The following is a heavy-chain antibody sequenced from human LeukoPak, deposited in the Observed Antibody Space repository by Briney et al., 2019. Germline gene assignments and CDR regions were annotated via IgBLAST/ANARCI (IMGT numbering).Heavy chain of an antibody. Sequence: GASVKVSCKASGYAFTSYHLNTVRQPTGQGLEWMGWMNPKRGNTGYAQKVYGRVSMTRNPSISTAYMELTGLSSVDTGIYCRDRWGLDYYDGDGYSRLGDAFDIWGQGTMVTVSS. D-gene: IGHD3-22*01. CDR1: GYAFTSYH. V-gene: IGHV1-8*01. J-gene: IGHJ3*02. CDR3: DRWGLDYYDGDGYSRLGDAFDI. CDR2: MNPKRGNT.